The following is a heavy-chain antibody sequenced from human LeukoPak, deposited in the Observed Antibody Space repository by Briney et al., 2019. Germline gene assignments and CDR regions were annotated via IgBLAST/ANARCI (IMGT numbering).Heavy chain of an antibody. V-gene: IGHV3-72*01. D-gene: IGHD1-26*01. CDR3: GRIRGSYLHWYFDL. CDR1: GFTFSDHY. Sequence: GGSLRLSCAASGFTFSDHYMDWVRQAPGKGLEWVGRVRNKANSYITMYAASVKGRFTISRNDSENSLYLQMNSLKTEDTAVYYCGRIRGSYLHWYFDLWGRDTLVTVSS. J-gene: IGHJ2*01. CDR2: VRNKANSYIT.